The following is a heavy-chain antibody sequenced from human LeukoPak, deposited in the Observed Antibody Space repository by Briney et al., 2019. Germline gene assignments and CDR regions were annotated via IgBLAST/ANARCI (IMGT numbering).Heavy chain of an antibody. CDR1: GFTFSSYA. D-gene: IGHD2-15*01. CDR3: AKKGWWGVIDY. V-gene: IGHV3-30-3*02. J-gene: IGHJ4*02. Sequence: GGSLRLSCAASGFTFSSYAMHWVRQAPGKGLEWVAVISYDGSNKYYADSVKGRFTISRDNSKNTLYLQMNSLRAEDTAVYYCAKKGWWGVIDYWGQGTLVTVSS. CDR2: ISYDGSNK.